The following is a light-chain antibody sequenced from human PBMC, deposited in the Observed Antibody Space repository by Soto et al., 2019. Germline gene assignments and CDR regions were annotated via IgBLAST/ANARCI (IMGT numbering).Light chain of an antibody. J-gene: IGKJ5*01. V-gene: IGKV3-20*01. CDR2: GAS. CDR1: QSVSSNY. CDR3: QQYGSSPLIT. Sequence: EIVLTQSPGTLSLSPGERATLSCRASQSVSSNYLAWYQQKPGQAPRLLIYGASSRATGIPDRFSGSGSATGFTLTISRLEPEDFAVYYCQQYGSSPLITFGQGTRLEIK.